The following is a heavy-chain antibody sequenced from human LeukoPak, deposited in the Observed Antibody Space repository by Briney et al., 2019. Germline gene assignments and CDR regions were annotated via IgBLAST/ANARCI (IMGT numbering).Heavy chain of an antibody. D-gene: IGHD2-15*01. CDR3: ARRVYCSGGSCYAHFDY. CDR2: IYHSGST. Sequence: SETLSLTCAVSGGSISSSNWWSWVRQPPGKGLEWIGEIYHSGSTNYNPSLKSRVTISVDKSKNQFSLKLSSVTAADTAVYYCARRVYCSGGSCYAHFDYWGQGTLVTVSS. V-gene: IGHV4-4*02. CDR1: GGSISSSNW. J-gene: IGHJ4*02.